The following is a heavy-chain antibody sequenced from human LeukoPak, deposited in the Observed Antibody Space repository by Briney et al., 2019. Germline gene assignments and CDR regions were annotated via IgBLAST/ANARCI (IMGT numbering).Heavy chain of an antibody. V-gene: IGHV3-48*02. CDR3: ARDGATYYYDSSGYPDY. CDR2: ISSSSTI. J-gene: IGHJ4*02. D-gene: IGHD3-22*01. Sequence: GGSLRLSCAASGFTFSSYSMNWVRQAPGKGLEWVSYISSSSTIYYADSVKGRFTISRDNAKNSLYLQMNSLRDEDTAVYYCARDGATYYYDSSGYPDYWGQGTLVTVSS. CDR1: GFTFSSYS.